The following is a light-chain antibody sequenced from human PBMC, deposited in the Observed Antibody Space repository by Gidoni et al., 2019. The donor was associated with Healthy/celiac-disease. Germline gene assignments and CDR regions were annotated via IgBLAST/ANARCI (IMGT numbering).Light chain of an antibody. CDR2: AAS. J-gene: IGKJ3*01. Sequence: DIQLTQSPSFLSASVGDRVTITCRASQGISSYLAWYQQKPGKAPKLLIYAASTLQSGVPSRFSGSGSGTEFTLTISSLQPEDFATYYYRQLNSCPRFGPGTKVDIK. CDR1: QGISSY. V-gene: IGKV1-9*01. CDR3: RQLNSCPR.